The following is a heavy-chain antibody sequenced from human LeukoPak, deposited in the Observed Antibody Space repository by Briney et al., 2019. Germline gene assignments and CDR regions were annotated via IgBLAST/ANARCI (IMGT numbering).Heavy chain of an antibody. V-gene: IGHV4-39*07. J-gene: IGHJ4*02. CDR3: ARVYSSGWWLDY. D-gene: IGHD6-19*01. CDR1: GGSISSSSYY. Sequence: SETLSLTCTVSGGSISSSSYYWGWIRQPPGKGLEWIGGIYYSGSTYYNPSLKSRVTISVDTSKNQFSLKLSSVTAADTAVYYCARVYSSGWWLDYWGQGTLVTVSS. CDR2: IYYSGST.